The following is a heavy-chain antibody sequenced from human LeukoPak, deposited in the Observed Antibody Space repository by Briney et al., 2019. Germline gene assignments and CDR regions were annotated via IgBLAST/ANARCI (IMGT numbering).Heavy chain of an antibody. CDR1: GFNFTNYN. J-gene: IGHJ3*02. CDR3: ARDLAWDAFDI. CDR2: IHSSSGSI. Sequence: GGSLRLSCAASGFNFTNYNMNWVRQAPGKGLEWVSSIHSSSGSIYYADSLKGRFTISRDDAKNSLYLQMNSLRAEDTAVYYCARDLAWDAFDIWGQGTMVTVSS. V-gene: IGHV3-21*01.